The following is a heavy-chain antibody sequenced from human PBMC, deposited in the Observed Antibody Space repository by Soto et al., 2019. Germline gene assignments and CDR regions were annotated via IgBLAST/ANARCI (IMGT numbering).Heavy chain of an antibody. V-gene: IGHV1-18*04. J-gene: IGHJ4*02. D-gene: IGHD3-10*01. CDR1: GYTFTSYG. Sequence: QVQLVQSGAEVKKPGASVKVSCKASGYTFTSYGISWVRQAPGQGLEWMGWISAYNGNTNYAKKLQGTVTMTTETSTSRGYMELRSLRSDDTAVYYCARVFWGYYGSGSYFDAWCQGTLVTDST. CDR2: ISAYNGNT. CDR3: ARVFWGYYGSGSYFDA.